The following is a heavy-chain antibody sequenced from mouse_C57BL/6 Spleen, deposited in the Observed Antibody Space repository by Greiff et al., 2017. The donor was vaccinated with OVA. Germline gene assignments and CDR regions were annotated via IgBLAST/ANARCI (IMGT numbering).Heavy chain of an antibody. Sequence: QVTLKESGPGILQPSQTLSLSCSFSGFSLSTSGMGVSWIRQPSGLGLEWLAHIYWDDAKRYNPSLNSPPTTSKDTSRNQVLHKITSVDTADAATYYCARYDYGSSSYFDYWGQGTTLTVSS. CDR2: IYWDDAK. CDR1: GFSLSTSGMG. V-gene: IGHV8-12*01. J-gene: IGHJ2*01. CDR3: ARYDYGSSSYFDY. D-gene: IGHD1-1*01.